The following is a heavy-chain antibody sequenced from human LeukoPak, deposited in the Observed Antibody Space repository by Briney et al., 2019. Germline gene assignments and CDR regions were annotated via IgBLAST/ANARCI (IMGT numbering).Heavy chain of an antibody. CDR2: TRIKANSYTT. V-gene: IGHV3-72*01. Sequence: GGSLRLSCAATEFTFSDHYMDWVRQAPGKGLEWIGRTRIKANSYTTEYAASVKGRFTISRDDSKNSLYLQMNSLKTEDTAVYYCARWDSAVTGYYWGQGTLVTVSS. D-gene: IGHD3-9*01. CDR3: ARWDSAVTGYY. CDR1: EFTFSDHY. J-gene: IGHJ4*02.